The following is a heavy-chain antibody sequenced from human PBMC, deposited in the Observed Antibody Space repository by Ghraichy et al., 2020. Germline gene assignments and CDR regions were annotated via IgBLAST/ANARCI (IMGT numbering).Heavy chain of an antibody. Sequence: GGSLRPSCAASGFIFDDYTMHWVRQAPGRGLEWVALITWDGANPYYADSVKGRFTISRDNSKNSLYLEMSGLRDEDTALYYCVKEDSPGPLDYWGQGALVTVSS. CDR2: ITWDGANP. CDR1: GFIFDDYT. D-gene: IGHD3-22*01. CDR3: VKEDSPGPLDY. J-gene: IGHJ4*02. V-gene: IGHV3-43*01.